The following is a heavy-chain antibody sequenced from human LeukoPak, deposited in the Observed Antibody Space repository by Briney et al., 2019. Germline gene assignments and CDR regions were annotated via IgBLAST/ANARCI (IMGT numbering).Heavy chain of an antibody. CDR2: ISYDGSNK. D-gene: IGHD2-2*01. Sequence: GRSLRLSCAASGFTFSSYAMHWVRQAPGKGLEWVAVISYDGSNKYYADSVKGRFTISRDNSKNTLYLQMNSLRAEDTAVYYCARLEIYCSSTSCFDYWGQGTLVTVSS. CDR3: ARLEIYCSSTSCFDY. CDR1: GFTFSSYA. V-gene: IGHV3-30-3*01. J-gene: IGHJ4*02.